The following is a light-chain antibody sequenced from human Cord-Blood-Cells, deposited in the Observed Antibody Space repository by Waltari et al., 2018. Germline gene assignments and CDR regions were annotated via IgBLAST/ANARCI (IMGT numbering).Light chain of an antibody. V-gene: IGLV2-11*01. CDR1: SSDVGGYNY. CDR3: CSYAGSYTYV. J-gene: IGLJ1*01. Sequence: QSALTQPRSVSGPPGQSVTISCTGTSSDVGGYNYVSWYQQHPGKAPKLMIYDVSKRPSGVPDRFSGSKSGNTASRTISGLQAEDEADYYCCSYAGSYTYVFGTGTKVTVL. CDR2: DVS.